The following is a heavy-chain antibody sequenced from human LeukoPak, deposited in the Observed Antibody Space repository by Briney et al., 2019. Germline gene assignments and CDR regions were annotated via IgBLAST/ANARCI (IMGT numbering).Heavy chain of an antibody. Sequence: ASVKVSCKASRYTFIDYYIHWVRQAPGQGLEWMGWINPNSGGTSYAQKFQGGVTMTRDTSISTAYMDLRSLRSDDTAVYYCARDDPICSSTSCYGYYYYMDVWGKGTTVTISS. CDR1: RYTFIDYY. CDR3: ARDDPICSSTSCYGYYYYMDV. CDR2: INPNSGGT. J-gene: IGHJ6*03. D-gene: IGHD2-2*01. V-gene: IGHV1-2*02.